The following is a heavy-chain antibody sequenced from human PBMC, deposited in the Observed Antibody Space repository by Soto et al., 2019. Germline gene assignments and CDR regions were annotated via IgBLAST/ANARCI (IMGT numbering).Heavy chain of an antibody. CDR3: TPEIPTSLFDY. CDR2: IRSKANSYAT. D-gene: IGHD4-17*01. J-gene: IGHJ4*02. CDR1: GFTFSGSA. Sequence: EVQLVESGGGLVQPGGSLKLSCAASGFTFSGSAMHWVRQASGKGLEWVGRIRSKANSYATAYAASVKGRFTISRDDSKNTAYLQMNSLKTEDTAVYYCTPEIPTSLFDYWCQVTLVTLSS. V-gene: IGHV3-73*02.